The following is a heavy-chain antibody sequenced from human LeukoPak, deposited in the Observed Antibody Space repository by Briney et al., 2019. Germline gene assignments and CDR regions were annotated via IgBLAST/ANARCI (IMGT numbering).Heavy chain of an antibody. CDR3: ARVYRYSGNYYTGGADY. CDR1: GFTFSDYY. Sequence: GGSLRLSCAASGFTFSDYYMSWIRQTPGMGLEWVSYISSSGSTIYYADPVKGRFTISRDNAGNSLYPQMNSLRAEDTAVYYCARVYRYSGNYYTGGADYWGQGTLVTVSS. CDR2: ISSSGSTI. V-gene: IGHV3-11*01. D-gene: IGHD1-26*01. J-gene: IGHJ4*02.